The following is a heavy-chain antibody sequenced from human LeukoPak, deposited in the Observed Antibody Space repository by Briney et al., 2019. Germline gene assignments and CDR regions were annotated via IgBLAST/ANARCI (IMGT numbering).Heavy chain of an antibody. Sequence: SETLSLTCSVPGTSITHYSWSWIRQPPGRGLEWIGYFYTSGNTHQNPSLKSRVTMSIDASKNQFSLRLSSMTAADTAVYYCGRHRAEMATITDDTFDMWGQGTMVTVSS. J-gene: IGHJ3*02. V-gene: IGHV4-4*09. D-gene: IGHD5-24*01. CDR3: GRHRAEMATITDDTFDM. CDR2: FYTSGNT. CDR1: GTSITHYS.